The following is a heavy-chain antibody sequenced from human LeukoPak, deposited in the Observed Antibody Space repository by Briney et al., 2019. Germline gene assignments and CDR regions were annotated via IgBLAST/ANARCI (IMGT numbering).Heavy chain of an antibody. CDR1: EFTVSSNY. Sequence: PGGSLRLSCAASEFTVSSNYMSWVRQAPGKGLEWVSVIYATGNTYYADSVKGRFTISRDNSKNTLYLQMNSLRAEDTAVYYCAKDRRYIVVVVAARGYYFDYWGQGTLVTVSS. CDR3: AKDRRYIVVVVAARGYYFDY. CDR2: IYATGNT. V-gene: IGHV3-53*01. J-gene: IGHJ4*02. D-gene: IGHD2-15*01.